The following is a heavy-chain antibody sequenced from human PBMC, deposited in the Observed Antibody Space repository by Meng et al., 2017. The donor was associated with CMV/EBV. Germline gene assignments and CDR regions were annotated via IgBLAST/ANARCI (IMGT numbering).Heavy chain of an antibody. CDR3: ARGYCSGGSCYSLPTNWFDP. Sequence: IGRYYWCWIRQPPGKGLEWIGYLYYSRSTNYNPSLKRRVTISVDTSKNQFSLKLSSVTAADTAVYYCARGYCSGGSCYSLPTNWFDPWGQGTLVTVSS. J-gene: IGHJ5*02. CDR2: LYYSRST. V-gene: IGHV4-61*01. CDR1: IGRYY. D-gene: IGHD2-15*01.